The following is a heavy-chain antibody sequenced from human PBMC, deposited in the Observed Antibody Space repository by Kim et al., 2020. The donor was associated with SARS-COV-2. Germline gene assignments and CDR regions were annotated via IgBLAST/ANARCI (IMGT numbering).Heavy chain of an antibody. Sequence: SETLSLTCAVYGGSFSGYYWSWIRQPPGKGLEWIGEINHSGSTNYNPSLKSRVTISVDTSKNQFSLKLSSVTAADTAVYYCARGIPPAHNYYGSARDYWGQGTLVTVSS. J-gene: IGHJ4*02. CDR3: ARGIPPAHNYYGSARDY. CDR1: GGSFSGYY. V-gene: IGHV4-34*01. CDR2: INHSGST. D-gene: IGHD3-10*01.